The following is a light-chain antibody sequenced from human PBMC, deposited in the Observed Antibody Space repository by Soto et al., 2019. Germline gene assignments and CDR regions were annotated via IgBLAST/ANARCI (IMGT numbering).Light chain of an antibody. CDR3: QQYDNLPLT. J-gene: IGKJ4*01. V-gene: IGKV1-33*01. CDR2: DSS. Sequence: DPPMTRSPYFYSESXRYKKNITXXASQDISNYLNWYQQKPGKAPNLLIYDSSKLEPGVPSRFSGGGSGTDFTFTISSLQPEDIATYFCQQYDNLPLTFGGGTKVDIK. CDR1: QDISNY.